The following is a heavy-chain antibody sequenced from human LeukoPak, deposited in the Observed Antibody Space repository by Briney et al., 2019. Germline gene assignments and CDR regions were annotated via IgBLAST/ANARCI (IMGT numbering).Heavy chain of an antibody. CDR1: GFTFSTYA. V-gene: IGHV3-23*01. CDR3: AKDHSSSP. D-gene: IGHD6-13*01. J-gene: IGHJ3*01. CDR2: ISGSGGST. Sequence: GGSLRLSCVASGFTFSTYAMTWVRQAPGKGLEWVSGISGSGGSTYYADSVKGRFTISRDNSKNTLYLQMNSLRAEDTAVYYCAKDHSSSPWGQGTMVTVSS.